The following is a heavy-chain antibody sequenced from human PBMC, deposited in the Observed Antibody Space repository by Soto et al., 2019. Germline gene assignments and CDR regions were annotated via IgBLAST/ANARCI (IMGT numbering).Heavy chain of an antibody. V-gene: IGHV3-30*04. D-gene: IGHD6-19*01. CDR1: GFTFSSYA. CDR3: ARDPLAVTGSFVDY. J-gene: IGHJ4*02. Sequence: WSLRLSCAASGFTFSSYAMHWVRQAPGQGLERLAVISYDGREKYYADSAKGRFTISRDSFTNTAYLQMNRLRAEDTAVYYCARDPLAVTGSFVDYWGQGTLVTVSS. CDR2: ISYDGREK.